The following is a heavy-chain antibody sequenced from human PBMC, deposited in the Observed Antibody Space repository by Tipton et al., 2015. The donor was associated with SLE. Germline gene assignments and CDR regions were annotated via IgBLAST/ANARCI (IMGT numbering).Heavy chain of an antibody. D-gene: IGHD6-13*01. Sequence: TLSLTCTVSGGSFSSSSYYWGWIRQPPGKGLEWIGSIHYSGSTSYNPSLKSRVTISVDTSKNQFSLKLSSVTAADTAVYYCARSYSSPVGLSWGQGTLVTVSS. CDR2: IHYSGST. CDR1: GGSFSSSSYY. V-gene: IGHV4-39*07. J-gene: IGHJ5*02. CDR3: ARSYSSPVGLS.